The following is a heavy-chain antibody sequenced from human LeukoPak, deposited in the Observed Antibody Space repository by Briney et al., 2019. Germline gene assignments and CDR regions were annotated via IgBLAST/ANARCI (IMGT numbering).Heavy chain of an antibody. CDR1: GGSISSGTYY. CDR3: SYFDY. V-gene: IGHV4-39*01. CDR2: IYYSGST. D-gene: IGHD1-26*01. J-gene: IGHJ4*02. Sequence: PSETLSLTCTVSGGSISSGTYYWGWVRQPPGKGLEWIGSIYYSGSTSYNPSLKSRVTISVDTSKNQFSLKLDSSCARNASDSGTSYFDYWGQGTLVTVSS.